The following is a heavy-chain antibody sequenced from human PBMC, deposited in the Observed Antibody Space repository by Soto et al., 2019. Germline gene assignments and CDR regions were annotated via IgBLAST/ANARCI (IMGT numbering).Heavy chain of an antibody. V-gene: IGHV4-30-4*01. J-gene: IGHJ6*02. CDR3: AKDHTVYSGYDYYYGMDV. D-gene: IGHD1-26*01. CDR2: IYYSGST. Sequence: SETLSLTCTVSGGSISSGDYYWSWIRQPPGKGLEWIGYIYYSGSTYYNPSLKSRVTISVDTSKNQFSLKLSSVTAADTAVYYCAKDHTVYSGYDYYYGMDVWGQGTTVTVSS. CDR1: GGSISSGDYY.